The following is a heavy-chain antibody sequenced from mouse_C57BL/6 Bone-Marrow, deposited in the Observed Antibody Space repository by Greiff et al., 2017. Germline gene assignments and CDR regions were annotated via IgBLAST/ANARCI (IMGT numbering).Heavy chain of an antibody. D-gene: IGHD2-4*01. Sequence: VQLQQSGPVLVKPGASVKMSCKASGYTFTDYYMNWVKQSHGKSLEWIGVINPYNGGTSYNQKFKGKATLTVDKSSSTAYMELNSLTSKDSAVYYCASTMITSFDYWGQGTTLTVSS. CDR3: ASTMITSFDY. CDR2: INPYNGGT. CDR1: GYTFTDYY. J-gene: IGHJ2*01. V-gene: IGHV1-19*01.